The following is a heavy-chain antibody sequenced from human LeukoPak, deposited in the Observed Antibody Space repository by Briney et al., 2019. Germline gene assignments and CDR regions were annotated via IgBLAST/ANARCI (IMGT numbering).Heavy chain of an antibody. CDR2: ISSNGGST. Sequence: PGGSLRLSCSASGFTFSSYAMHWVRQAPGKGLEYVSAISSNGGSTYYADSVKGRFTISRDNGKNTLFLQMNSLRAEDAAVYYCVRGNDYGGPHYWGQGTLVTVSS. V-gene: IGHV3-64*04. CDR1: GFTFSSYA. D-gene: IGHD4-23*01. J-gene: IGHJ4*02. CDR3: VRGNDYGGPHY.